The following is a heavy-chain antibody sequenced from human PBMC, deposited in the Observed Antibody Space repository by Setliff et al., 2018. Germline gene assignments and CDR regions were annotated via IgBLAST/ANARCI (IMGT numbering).Heavy chain of an antibody. D-gene: IGHD2-15*01. Sequence: ASVKVSCKASGYTFTSXXVRWVRQAPGQGLEWMGWISAYNGNTNYAQKFQGRVTVTPDESTSTAYMELSSPRSEDTALYYCAQTIVGYCSGISCYDYYYGMDVWGQGTTVTVSS. J-gene: IGHJ6*02. CDR2: ISAYNGNT. CDR3: AQTIVGYCSGISCYDYYYGMDV. CDR1: GYTFTSXX. V-gene: IGHV1-18*01.